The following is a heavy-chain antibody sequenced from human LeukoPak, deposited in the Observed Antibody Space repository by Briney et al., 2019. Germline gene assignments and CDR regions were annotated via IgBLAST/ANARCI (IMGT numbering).Heavy chain of an antibody. CDR2: ISGRGDYT. Sequence: GGSLRLSCAASGFTFTNYAMNWVRQAPGKGLHWVSTISGRGDYTYYADSVKGRFTISRDNPKNTLYLQMNSLRAEDTAVYYCAKGYTYGSDWGQGTLVTVSS. D-gene: IGHD5-18*01. CDR3: AKGYTYGSD. CDR1: GFTFTNYA. V-gene: IGHV3-23*01. J-gene: IGHJ4*02.